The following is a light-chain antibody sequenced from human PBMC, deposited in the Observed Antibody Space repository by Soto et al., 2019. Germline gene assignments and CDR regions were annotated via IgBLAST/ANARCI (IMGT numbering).Light chain of an antibody. CDR3: QSYDDSLSVHYV. Sequence: QSVLTQPPSVSGAPGQRVTISCTGSSSNIGSTYDVQWYQQLPGTAPKLLIHGNTNRPSGVPDLFSGSKSGTSASLAITGLQADDEADYYCQSYDDSLSVHYVFGTGTKLTVL. V-gene: IGLV1-40*01. CDR1: SSNIGSTYD. CDR2: GNT. J-gene: IGLJ1*01.